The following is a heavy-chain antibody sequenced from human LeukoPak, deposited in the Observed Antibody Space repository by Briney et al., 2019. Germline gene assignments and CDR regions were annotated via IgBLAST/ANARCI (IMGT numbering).Heavy chain of an antibody. Sequence: ASVKVSCKASGYTFTSYAMHWVRQAPGQRLEWMGWINAGNGNTKYSQKFQGRVTITRDTSASTAYMELSSLRSEDTAVYYCARGRVGQWHRDADAFDIWGQGTMVTVSS. CDR3: ARGRVGQWHRDADAFDI. CDR1: GYTFTSYA. J-gene: IGHJ3*02. CDR2: INAGNGNT. D-gene: IGHD6-19*01. V-gene: IGHV1-3*01.